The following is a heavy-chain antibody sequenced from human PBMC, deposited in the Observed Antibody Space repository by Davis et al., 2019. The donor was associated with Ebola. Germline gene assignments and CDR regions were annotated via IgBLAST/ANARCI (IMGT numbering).Heavy chain of an antibody. CDR2: IIPLFGTT. CDR3: ATLWFGELLGMDV. CDR1: GNTISTYT. D-gene: IGHD3-10*01. Sequence: AASVKVSCKASGNTISTYTIDWVRQAPGQGLEWLGGIIPLFGTTNYAQKFRGRVMITADKSTSTAYMELSRLRSDDTAVYYCATLWFGELLGMDVWGKGTTVTVSS. J-gene: IGHJ6*04. V-gene: IGHV1-69*06.